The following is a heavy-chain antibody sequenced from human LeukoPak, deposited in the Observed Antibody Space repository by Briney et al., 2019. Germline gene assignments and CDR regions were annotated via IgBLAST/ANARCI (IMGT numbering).Heavy chain of an antibody. V-gene: IGHV1-2*02. CDR1: GYTFTGYY. J-gene: IGHJ4*02. D-gene: IGHD3-9*01. Sequence: GASVKVSCKASGYTFTGYYMHWVRQAPGQGLEWMGWINPNSGGTNYAQKFQGRVTMTRDTSISTAYMELSSLRSEDTAVYYCARGEFHYDILTGYYPLGYWGQGTLVTVSS. CDR3: ARGEFHYDILTGYYPLGY. CDR2: INPNSGGT.